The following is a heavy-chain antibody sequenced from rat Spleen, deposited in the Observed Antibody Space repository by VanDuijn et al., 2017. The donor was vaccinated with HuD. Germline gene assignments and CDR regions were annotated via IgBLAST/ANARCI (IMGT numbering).Heavy chain of an antibody. V-gene: IGHV5-25*01. CDR3: ATSTVYDGYPTWFAY. CDR2: ISRSGGVP. Sequence: EVQLVESGGGLVQPGRSMKLSCAASGLSFSNYDMAWVRQAPTKGLEWVASISRSGGVPYYRDSVKGRFTISRDNAKSTLYLQMDSLRSEDTATYYCATSTVYDGYPTWFAYWGQGTLVTVSS. D-gene: IGHD1-12*03. CDR1: GLSFSNYD. J-gene: IGHJ3*01.